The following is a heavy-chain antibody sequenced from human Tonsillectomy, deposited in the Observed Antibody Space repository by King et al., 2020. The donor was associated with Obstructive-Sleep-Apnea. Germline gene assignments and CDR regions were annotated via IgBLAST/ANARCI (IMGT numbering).Heavy chain of an antibody. CDR2: IRSKAYGGTT. D-gene: IGHD2-2*01. Sequence: VQLVESGGGLVQPVRSLRLSCTASGFTFGDYAISWFRQAPGKGLEGVGFIRSKAYGGTTEYAASVKGRVTISRDDSKSIDYLQMNSLKTEDTAVYYCTREQVVPAADDWYFDLWGRGTLVTVSS. CDR1: GFTFGDYA. CDR3: TREQVVPAADDWYFDL. V-gene: IGHV3-49*03. J-gene: IGHJ2*01.